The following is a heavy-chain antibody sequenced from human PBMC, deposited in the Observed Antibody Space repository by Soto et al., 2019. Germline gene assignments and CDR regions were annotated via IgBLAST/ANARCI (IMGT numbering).Heavy chain of an antibody. J-gene: IGHJ4*02. CDR2: ITSSSSPI. CDR3: AGERGGGGFSH. Sequence: EVQLVESGGGLVQPGRSLRLSCAASGFTFSDYSMHWVRQAPGKGLEWLSYITSSSSPIHYADSVKGRFTISRDNAKNSLYLERKRLGGEDPAVYFCAGERGGGGFSHWGQGTLVTVSS. D-gene: IGHD3-16*01. CDR1: GFTFSDYS. V-gene: IGHV3-48*01.